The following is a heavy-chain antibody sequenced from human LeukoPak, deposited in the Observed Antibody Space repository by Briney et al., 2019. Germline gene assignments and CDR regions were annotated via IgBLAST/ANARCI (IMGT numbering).Heavy chain of an antibody. CDR2: ISRDGTA. CDR3: ARGNYYDSRGFSVTEH. Sequence: PGGSLRLSCATSGFTFSYYVFHWVRQAPGKGLDWVAAISRDGTAYYADSVKGRFTVSRDTSEDTVFLQMVSLGLEGTAVYYCARGNYYDSRGFSVTEHWGQGTLVTVSS. CDR1: GFTFSYYV. D-gene: IGHD3-22*01. J-gene: IGHJ4*02. V-gene: IGHV3-30*04.